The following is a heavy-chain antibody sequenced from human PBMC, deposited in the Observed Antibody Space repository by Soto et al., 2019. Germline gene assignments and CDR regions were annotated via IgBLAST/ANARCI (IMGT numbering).Heavy chain of an antibody. CDR3: ARAPGYCGSTSCYAGGSMDV. Sequence: SQTLSLTCAISGDSVSSNSAAWNWIRQSPSRGLEWLGRTYYRSKWYNDYAVSVKSRITINPDTSKNQFSLQLNSVTPEDTAVYYCARAPGYCGSTSCYAGGSMDVWGQGTTVTVSS. CDR2: TYYRSKWYN. V-gene: IGHV6-1*01. D-gene: IGHD2-2*01. CDR1: GDSVSSNSAA. J-gene: IGHJ6*02.